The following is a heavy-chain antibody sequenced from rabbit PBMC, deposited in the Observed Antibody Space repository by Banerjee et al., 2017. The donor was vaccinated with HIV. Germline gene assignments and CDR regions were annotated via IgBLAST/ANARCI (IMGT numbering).Heavy chain of an antibody. Sequence: QSLEESGGGLVKPGGTLPLTCKASGIDFSSGYDMCWVRQAPGKGLEWIACIYTGDGTTHYASWAKGRFTISKTSSTTGTLQMTSLTAADTATYFCARDGDGDSVDSNLWGPGTLVTVS. CDR3: ARDGDGDSVDSNL. CDR1: GIDFSSGYD. J-gene: IGHJ4*01. V-gene: IGHV1S40*01. CDR2: IYTGDGTT. D-gene: IGHD2-1*01.